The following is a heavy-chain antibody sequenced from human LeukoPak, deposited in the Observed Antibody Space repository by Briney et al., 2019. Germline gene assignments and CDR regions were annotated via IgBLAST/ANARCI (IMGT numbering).Heavy chain of an antibody. CDR1: GFTFSDYY. CDR3: ARDLGFSHTGYSSSWYVGYYMDV. J-gene: IGHJ6*03. CDR2: ISSSGSTI. V-gene: IGHV3-11*01. D-gene: IGHD6-13*01. Sequence: GGSLRLSCAASGFTFSDYYMSWIRQAPGKGLEWVSYISSSGSTIYYADSVKGRFTISRDNAKNTLYLQMNSLRAEDTAVYYCARDLGFSHTGYSSSWYVGYYMDVWGKGTTVTVSS.